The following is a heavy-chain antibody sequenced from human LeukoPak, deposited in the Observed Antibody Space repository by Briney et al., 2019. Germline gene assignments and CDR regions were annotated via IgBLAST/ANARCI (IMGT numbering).Heavy chain of an antibody. CDR3: ARGPTVTTPYYFDY. V-gene: IGHV3-20*04. D-gene: IGHD4-17*01. J-gene: IGHJ4*02. CDR1: GFTFDDYG. Sequence: RPGGSLRLSCAASGFTFDDYGMSWVRQAPGKGLEWVSGINWNGGSTGYADSVKGRFTISRDNAKSSLYLQMNSLRAEDTALYYCARGPTVTTPYYFDYWGQGTLVTVSS. CDR2: INWNGGST.